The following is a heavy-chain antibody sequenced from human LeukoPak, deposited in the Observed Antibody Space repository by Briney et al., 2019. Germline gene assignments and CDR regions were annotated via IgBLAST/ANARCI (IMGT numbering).Heavy chain of an antibody. Sequence: GGSLRLSCAASGFTFSNYWMGWVRQAPGKGLEWVANIKQDGSEKRYVDPVKGRFTISRDNAKNSLYLQMNSLRAEDTAVYYCARVGCSSTSCYGLYFDYWGQGTLVTVSS. J-gene: IGHJ4*02. V-gene: IGHV3-7*01. D-gene: IGHD2-2*01. CDR3: ARVGCSSTSCYGLYFDY. CDR2: IKQDGSEK. CDR1: GFTFSNYW.